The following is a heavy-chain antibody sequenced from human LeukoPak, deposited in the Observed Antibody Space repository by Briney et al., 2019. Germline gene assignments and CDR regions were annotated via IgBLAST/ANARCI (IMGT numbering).Heavy chain of an antibody. D-gene: IGHD1-7*01. CDR1: GFTFSSYG. Sequence: GRSLGLSCAASGFTFSSYGMHWVRQAPGKGLEWVAVISYDGSNKYHADSVKGRFTISRDNSKNTLYLQMNSLRAEDTAVYYCAKGELYWGQGTLVTVSS. V-gene: IGHV3-30*18. CDR3: AKGELY. CDR2: ISYDGSNK. J-gene: IGHJ4*02.